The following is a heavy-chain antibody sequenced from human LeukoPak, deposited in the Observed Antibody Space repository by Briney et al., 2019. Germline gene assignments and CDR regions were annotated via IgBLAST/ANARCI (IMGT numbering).Heavy chain of an antibody. Sequence: PSETLSLTCTVSGGSFSSGSYYWSWIRQPPGRGLEWIGYIYYSGSTNYNPSLKSRVTISVDTSKNQFSLKLSSVTAADTAVYYCARAYSSSSSAFDYWGQGTLVTVSS. V-gene: IGHV4-61*01. D-gene: IGHD6-6*01. J-gene: IGHJ4*02. CDR3: ARAYSSSSSAFDY. CDR2: IYYSGST. CDR1: GGSFSSGSYY.